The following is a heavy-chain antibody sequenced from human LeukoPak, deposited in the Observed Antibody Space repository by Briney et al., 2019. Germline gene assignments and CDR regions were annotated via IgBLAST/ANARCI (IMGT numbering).Heavy chain of an antibody. CDR2: IIPIFGTA. D-gene: IGHD1-1*01. CDR1: GGTFSSYA. Sequence: SVNVSCKASGGTFSSYAISWVRQAPGQGLEWMGGIIPIFGTANYAQKFQGRVTITADKSASTAYMELSSLRSEDTAVYYCASPREQLERPRPRPLDYWGQGTQVTVSS. CDR3: ASPREQLERPRPRPLDY. J-gene: IGHJ4*02. V-gene: IGHV1-69*06.